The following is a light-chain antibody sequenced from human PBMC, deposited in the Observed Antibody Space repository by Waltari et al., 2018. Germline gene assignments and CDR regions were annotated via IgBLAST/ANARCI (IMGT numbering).Light chain of an antibody. V-gene: IGLV3-1*01. CDR2: QHS. Sequence: YVAVYQLEPAQSPVLVIKQHSKRPSRIPERFSGSNSGNTATLTISGTQAMDEADYYCQAWDTKVFGGGTKLTVL. CDR1: Y. CDR3: QAWDTKV. J-gene: IGLJ2*01.